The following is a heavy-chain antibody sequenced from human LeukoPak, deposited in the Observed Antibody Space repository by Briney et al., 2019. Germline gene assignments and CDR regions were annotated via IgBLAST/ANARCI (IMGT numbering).Heavy chain of an antibody. J-gene: IGHJ4*02. CDR3: ARTRGSSGYYFPYYFDY. D-gene: IGHD3-22*01. CDR2: IIPILGIA. CDR1: GGTFSSYT. Sequence: KVSCKASGGTFSSYTISWVRQAPGQGLEWMGRIIPILGIANYAQKFQGRVTITADKSTSTAYMELSSLRSEDAAVYYCARTRGSSGYYFPYYFDYWGQRTLVTVSS. V-gene: IGHV1-69*02.